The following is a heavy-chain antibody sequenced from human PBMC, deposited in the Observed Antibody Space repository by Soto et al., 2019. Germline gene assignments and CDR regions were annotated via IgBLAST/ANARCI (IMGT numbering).Heavy chain of an antibody. V-gene: IGHV3-74*03. J-gene: IGHJ4*02. Sequence: VQLVESGGGLVQPGGSLRLSCAASGFTFSGSWMHWVRQAPGKGLVGVSRISSDGSSTTYADSVKGRFTISRDNAKNMLYLQMNSLRAEDTAVYYCATAGTGTFTYWGQGTLATVSS. CDR2: ISSDGSST. D-gene: IGHD1-1*01. CDR1: GFTFSGSW. CDR3: ATAGTGTFTY.